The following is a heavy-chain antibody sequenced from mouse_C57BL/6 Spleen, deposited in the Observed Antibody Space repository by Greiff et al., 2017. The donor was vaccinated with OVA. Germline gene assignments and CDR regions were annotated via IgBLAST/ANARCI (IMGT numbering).Heavy chain of an antibody. V-gene: IGHV1-82*01. CDR1: GYAFSSSW. Sequence: VKLQESGPELVKPGASVKISCKASGYAFSSSWMNWVKQRPGKGLEWIGRIYPGDGDTNYNGKFKGKATLTADKSSSTAYMQLSSLTSEDSAVYFCAAPVYFDVWGTGTTVTVSS. CDR3: AAPVYFDV. CDR2: IYPGDGDT. J-gene: IGHJ1*03.